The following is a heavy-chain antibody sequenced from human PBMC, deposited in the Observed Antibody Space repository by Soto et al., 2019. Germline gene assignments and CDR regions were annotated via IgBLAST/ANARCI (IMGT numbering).Heavy chain of an antibody. J-gene: IGHJ5*02. CDR1: GGSFSGYY. CDR3: ARGDGYCSGGSCYWFDP. CDR2: INHSGST. D-gene: IGHD2-15*01. Sequence: SETLSLTCAVYGGSFSGYYWSWIRQPPGKGLEWIGEINHSGSTNYNPSLKSRVTISVDTSKNQFSLKLSSVTAADTAVYYCARGDGYCSGGSCYWFDPWGQGTLVTVSS. V-gene: IGHV4-34*01.